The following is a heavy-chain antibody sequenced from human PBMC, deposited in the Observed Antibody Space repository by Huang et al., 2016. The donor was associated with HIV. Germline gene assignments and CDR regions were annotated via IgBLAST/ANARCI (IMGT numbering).Heavy chain of an antibody. V-gene: IGHV3-48*04. D-gene: IGHD2-15*01. CDR1: GFTFGDFD. J-gene: IGHJ4*02. CDR3: ARESCSGGTCYLFDF. CDR2: ISSSSNSK. Sequence: EVQLVESGGGLVQPGTSLSLSCAATGFTFGDFDMNWVGQAPGKWLEWISYISSSSNSKQDADAVRGRFTISRDNARNSLYLQLKSLRVEDTAVYYCARESCSGGTCYLFDFWGQGVLVTVSS.